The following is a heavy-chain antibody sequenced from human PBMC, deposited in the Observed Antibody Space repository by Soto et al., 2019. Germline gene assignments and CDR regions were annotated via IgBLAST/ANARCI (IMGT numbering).Heavy chain of an antibody. J-gene: IGHJ4*02. CDR3: SKDRIPDGNYSIVS. CDR2: ISGSGGTT. V-gene: IGHV3-23*01. D-gene: IGHD4-4*01. Sequence: PGGSLRLSCAASGFTFSSFAMTWVRQAPWKGLEWVSAISGSGGTTYYADSVKGRFTISRDRSRKTVFLQMNSLRVEDTAIYYCSKDRIPDGNYSIVSSGQRVLVTVSS. CDR1: GFTFSSFA.